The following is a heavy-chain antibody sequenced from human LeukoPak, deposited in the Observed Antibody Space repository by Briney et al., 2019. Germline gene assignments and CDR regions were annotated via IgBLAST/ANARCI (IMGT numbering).Heavy chain of an antibody. CDR2: IYSGGST. CDR1: GFTVNNNY. D-gene: IGHD4-17*01. J-gene: IGHJ3*02. V-gene: IGHV3-53*01. CDR3: ARGQSGDPAFDI. Sequence: GGSLRLSCAASGFTVNNNYMTWVRQAPGKRLEWVSVIYSGGSTYYADSVKGRFTISRDNSKNTLYLQMNSLRAEDTAVYYCARGQSGDPAFDIWGQGTLVTVSS.